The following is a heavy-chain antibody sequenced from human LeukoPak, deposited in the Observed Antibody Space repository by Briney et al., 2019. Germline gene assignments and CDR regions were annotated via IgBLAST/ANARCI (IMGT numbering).Heavy chain of an antibody. D-gene: IGHD3-22*01. Sequence: PSETLSLTCAVYGGSFSDYYWSWMRHPPGRGLEWIGDINHSGSTNYSPSLTSRVTMSVDTSKNQFSLKLSSVTAADTAVYYCARGPPRDFVTSGFYYNYWGQGTRVTVSS. CDR1: GGSFSDYY. CDR3: ARGPPRDFVTSGFYYNY. CDR2: INHSGST. J-gene: IGHJ4*02. V-gene: IGHV4-34*01.